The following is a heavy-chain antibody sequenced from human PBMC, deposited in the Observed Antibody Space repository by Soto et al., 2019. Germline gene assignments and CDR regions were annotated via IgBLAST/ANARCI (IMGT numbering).Heavy chain of an antibody. D-gene: IGHD1-26*01. CDR2: IYHSGST. CDR3: ARVSGSSYYGMDV. Sequence: SETLSLTCAVSGGSISSSNWWSWVRQPPGKGLEWIGEIYHSGSTNYNPSLKSRVTISVDKSKNQFSLKLSSVTAADTAVYYCARVSGSSYYGMDVWGQGTMVTVSS. V-gene: IGHV4-4*02. J-gene: IGHJ6*02. CDR1: GGSISSSNW.